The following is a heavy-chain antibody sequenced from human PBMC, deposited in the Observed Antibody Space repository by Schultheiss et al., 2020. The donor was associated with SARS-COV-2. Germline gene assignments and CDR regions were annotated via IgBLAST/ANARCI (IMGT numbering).Heavy chain of an antibody. V-gene: IGHV4-4*07. CDR1: GGSISSYY. D-gene: IGHD6-13*01. CDR2: FYTTGST. CDR3: ARDSSRTMDV. J-gene: IGHJ6*03. Sequence: SETLSLTCTVSGGSISSYYWSWIRQPAGKGLEWIGRFYTTGSTNYNPSLRSRVTISVDTSKNQFSLKLSSVTAADTAVYYCARDSSRTMDVWGKGTTVTVSS.